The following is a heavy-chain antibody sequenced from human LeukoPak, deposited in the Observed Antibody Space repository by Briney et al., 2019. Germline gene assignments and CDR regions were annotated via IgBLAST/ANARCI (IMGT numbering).Heavy chain of an antibody. Sequence: GGSLRLSCAASGFIFSSYSMSWVRQAPGKGLEWISVITGSGGNTYYAGSVKGRFTISKDNSKNTVYLQMSSLRVDDTAVYYCAKAASSSWPSYYYGMDVWGQGTTVTASS. D-gene: IGHD6-13*01. CDR3: AKAASSSWPSYYYGMDV. V-gene: IGHV3-23*01. J-gene: IGHJ6*02. CDR1: GFIFSSYS. CDR2: ITGSGGNT.